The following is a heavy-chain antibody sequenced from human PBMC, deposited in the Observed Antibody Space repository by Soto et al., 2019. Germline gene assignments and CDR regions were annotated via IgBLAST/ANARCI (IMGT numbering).Heavy chain of an antibody. Sequence: XESLKXXXKGSGYSFTSYWIGWVRQMPGKGLEWMGIIYPGDSDTRYSPSFQGQVTISADKSISTAYLQWSSLKASDTAMYYCASAPAAGPFDAFDIWGQGTMVTVSS. J-gene: IGHJ3*02. CDR2: IYPGDSDT. D-gene: IGHD6-13*01. CDR3: ASAPAAGPFDAFDI. CDR1: GYSFTSYW. V-gene: IGHV5-51*01.